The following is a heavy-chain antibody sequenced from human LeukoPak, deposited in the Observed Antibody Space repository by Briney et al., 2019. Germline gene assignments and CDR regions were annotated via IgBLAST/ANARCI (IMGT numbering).Heavy chain of an antibody. V-gene: IGHV1-46*01. Sequence: GASVKVSCKASGYTFMSYYMHWVRQAPGQGLEWMGIINPSGGSTSYAQKFQGRVTMTRDMSTSTVYMELSSLRSEDTAVYYCAREVRLWFGELLRGYNWFDPWGQGTLVTVSS. J-gene: IGHJ5*02. CDR1: GYTFMSYY. CDR2: INPSGGST. CDR3: AREVRLWFGELLRGYNWFDP. D-gene: IGHD3-10*01.